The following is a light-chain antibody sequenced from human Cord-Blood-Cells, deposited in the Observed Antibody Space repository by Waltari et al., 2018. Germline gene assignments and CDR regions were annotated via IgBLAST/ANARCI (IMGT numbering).Light chain of an antibody. J-gene: IGKJ5*01. CDR3: QQGNKHPSIT. CDR1: EGIGNY. V-gene: IGKV6-21*02. CDR2: YAS. Sequence: QSPALLSATPGAKATTTSQASEGIGNYLYWYPQKPDPAPKRLIKYASQAISGVPSRFSGSGSGTDFTFTISSLEAEDAATYYCQQGNKHPSITFGQGTRLEIK.